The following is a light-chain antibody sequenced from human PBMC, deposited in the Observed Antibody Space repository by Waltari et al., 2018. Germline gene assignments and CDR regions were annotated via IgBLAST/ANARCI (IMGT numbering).Light chain of an antibody. CDR3: QQFHSLPYT. V-gene: IGKV1-33*01. CDR1: QDITTA. Sequence: DIQMTQSPSSLSASVGDRVTFSCQATQDITTALSWFQRKPGEAPRLLIYDASTLQPGVPSRCSGTGSATGFSLTITSLQLDDSATYYCQQFHSLPYTFARGTKLHIK. CDR2: DAS. J-gene: IGKJ2*01.